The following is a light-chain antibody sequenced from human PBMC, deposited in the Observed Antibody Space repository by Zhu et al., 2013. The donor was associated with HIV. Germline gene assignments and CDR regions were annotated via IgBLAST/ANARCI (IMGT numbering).Light chain of an antibody. J-gene: IGLJ1*01. CDR2: DDS. V-gene: IGLV3-21*04. CDR3: GTWDSSLSAYV. Sequence: SYELTQPPSVSVAPGKTARITCGGNNIGSKSVNWYQQKPGQAPVLVIYDDSDRPSGIPERFSASKSGTSATLAITDLQTGDEADYYCGTWDSSLSAYVFGTGTKVTVL. CDR1: NIGSKS.